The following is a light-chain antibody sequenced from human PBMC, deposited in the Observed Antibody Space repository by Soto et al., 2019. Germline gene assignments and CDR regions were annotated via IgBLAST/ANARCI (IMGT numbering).Light chain of an antibody. Sequence: DIQMTQSPSSVSASVGDRVTITCRASQGISTWFAWYQRKPGTAPKFLIYAVSSLQSGVPSRFSGSESGTDFTLTISSLQPEDFATYYCQQPNSFLSITFGQGTRLDIK. V-gene: IGKV1-12*02. CDR3: QQPNSFLSIT. CDR2: AVS. CDR1: QGISTW. J-gene: IGKJ5*01.